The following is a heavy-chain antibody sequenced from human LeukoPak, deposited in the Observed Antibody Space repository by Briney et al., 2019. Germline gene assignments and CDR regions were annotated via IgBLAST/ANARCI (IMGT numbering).Heavy chain of an antibody. CDR2: INPKSGGT. Sequence: GASVKVSLKSSGYTITGYYMHWVRQAPGQGLEWMGWINPKSGGTNYAQKFQGRVTMTRDTSISTAYMELSGLRSDDTAVYYCARDPKTTGGDNWFDPWGQGTLVTVSS. J-gene: IGHJ5*02. D-gene: IGHD4-17*01. CDR3: ARDPKTTGGDNWFDP. V-gene: IGHV1-2*02. CDR1: GYTITGYY.